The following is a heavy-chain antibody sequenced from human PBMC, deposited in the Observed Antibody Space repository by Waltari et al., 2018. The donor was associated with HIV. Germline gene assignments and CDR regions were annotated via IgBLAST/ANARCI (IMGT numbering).Heavy chain of an antibody. J-gene: IGHJ4*02. V-gene: IGHV4-38-2*02. D-gene: IGHD3-16*01. CDR3: ARVMRVSYFDY. CDR1: GYSISSGYY. CDR2: IYHSGST. Sequence: QVQLQESGPGLVKPSETLSLTCTVSGYSISSGYYWGWIRQPPGKGLEWIGSIYHSGSTYYNPSLKSRVTISVDTSKNQFSLKLSSVTAADTAVYYCARVMRVSYFDYWGQGTLVTVSS.